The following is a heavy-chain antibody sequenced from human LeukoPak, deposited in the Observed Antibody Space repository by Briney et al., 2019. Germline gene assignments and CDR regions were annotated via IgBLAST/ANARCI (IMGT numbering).Heavy chain of an antibody. J-gene: IGHJ6*03. CDR2: INPNSGGT. Sequence: GASVKVSCKASGYTFTGYYMHWVRQAPGQGLEWMGWINPNSGGTNYAQKFQGRVTMTRDTSISTAYMELSRLRSDDTAVYYCARGTISYNWNDDYYYYYMDVWGKGTTVTISS. D-gene: IGHD1-1*01. CDR1: GYTFTGYY. CDR3: ARGTISYNWNDDYYYYYMDV. V-gene: IGHV1-2*02.